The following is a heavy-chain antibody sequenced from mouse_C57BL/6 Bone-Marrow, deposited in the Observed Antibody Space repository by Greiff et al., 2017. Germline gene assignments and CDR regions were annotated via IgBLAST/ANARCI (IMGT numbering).Heavy chain of an antibody. V-gene: IGHV1-64*01. CDR3: ARRGPYGNYDY. J-gene: IGHJ2*01. Sequence: QVQLQQPGAELVKPGASVKLSCKASSYTFTSYWMHWVKQRPGQGLEWIGMIHPNSGSTNYNEKFKSKATLTVDKSSSTAYMQLSSLTSEDSAVYYCARRGPYGNYDYWGQGTTLTVSS. CDR2: IHPNSGST. CDR1: SYTFTSYW. D-gene: IGHD2-1*01.